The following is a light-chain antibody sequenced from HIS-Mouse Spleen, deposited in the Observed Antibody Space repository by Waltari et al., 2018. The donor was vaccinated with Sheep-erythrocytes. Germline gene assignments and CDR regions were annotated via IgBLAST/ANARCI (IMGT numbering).Light chain of an antibody. CDR3: SSYAGSNNWV. Sequence: QSALTQPPSASGSPGQSVTISCTGTSSDVGGYNYVSWYQQHPGKAPKRMIYEVSKRPSGVPARFSGSKSGSTASLTVSGLQAEDEADYYCSSYAGSNNWVFGGGTKLTVL. CDR2: EVS. V-gene: IGLV2-8*01. J-gene: IGLJ3*02. CDR1: SSDVGGYNY.